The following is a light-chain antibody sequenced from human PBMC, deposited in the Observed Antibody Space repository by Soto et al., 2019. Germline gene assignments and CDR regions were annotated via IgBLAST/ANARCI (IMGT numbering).Light chain of an antibody. CDR1: QSVFSS. V-gene: IGKV3-15*01. CDR3: QQYHNWPA. CDR2: GAA. J-gene: IGKJ1*01. Sequence: EIVMSQSPATLSVSAGERATLSCRSSQSVFSSLAWYQQKPGQAPRLLIYGAATRATGIPARFSGSGSGTEFTLTISSLQSEDFAVYYCQQYHNWPAFGQGTKVDI.